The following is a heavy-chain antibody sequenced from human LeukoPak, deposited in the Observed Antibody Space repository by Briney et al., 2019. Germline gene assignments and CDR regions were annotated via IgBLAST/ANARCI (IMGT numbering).Heavy chain of an antibody. CDR2: ISGSGGST. CDR1: GFTFSSYG. V-gene: IGHV3-23*01. CDR3: STSSSDFGY. D-gene: IGHD2-2*01. Sequence: GGSLRLSCAASGFTFSSYGMSWVRQAPGKGLEWVSAISGSGGSTYYADSVKGRFTISRDDSKNTAYLQMNSLKTEDTAVYYCSTSSSDFGYWGQGTLVTVSS. J-gene: IGHJ4*02.